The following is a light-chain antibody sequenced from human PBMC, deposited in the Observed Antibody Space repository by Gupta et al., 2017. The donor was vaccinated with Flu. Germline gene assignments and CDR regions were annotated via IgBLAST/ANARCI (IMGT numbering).Light chain of an antibody. CDR2: RNN. J-gene: IGLJ3*02. CDR3: AAWDDSRSAWV. V-gene: IGLV1-47*01. CDR1: SSNIGSNY. Sequence: ISCSGSSSNIGSNYVYWYQQLPGTAPKLLIYRNNQRPSGVPDRFSGSKSGTSASLAISGLRAEDEADYYCAAWDDSRSAWVFGGGTKLTVL.